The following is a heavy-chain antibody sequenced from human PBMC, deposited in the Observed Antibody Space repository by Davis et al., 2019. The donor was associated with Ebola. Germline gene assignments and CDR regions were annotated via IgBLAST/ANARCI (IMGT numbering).Heavy chain of an antibody. CDR3: AHRLGRFGEWNFDY. CDR1: GFSLTTSGMC. V-gene: IGHV2-70*12. D-gene: IGHD3-10*01. J-gene: IGHJ4*02. CDR2: IDWDDDK. Sequence: SGPTLVKPTQTLTLTCTFSGFSLTTSGMCVNWIRQSPGKALEWLARIDWDDDKYYSTSLKTRLTISKDTSKNQVVLTMINMDPVDTATYYCAHRLGRFGEWNFDYWGLGTLVTVSS.